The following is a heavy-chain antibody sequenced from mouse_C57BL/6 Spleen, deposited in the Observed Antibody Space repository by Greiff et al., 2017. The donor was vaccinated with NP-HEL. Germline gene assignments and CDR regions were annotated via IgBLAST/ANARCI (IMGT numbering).Heavy chain of an antibody. D-gene: IGHD2-12*01. J-gene: IGHJ1*03. CDR2: IYPGDGDT. CDR3: ARSLRIYWYVDG. CDR1: GYAFSSSW. Sequence: VQLQQSGPELVKPGASVKISCKASGYAFSSSWMNWVKQRPGKGLEWIGRIYPGDGDTNYNGKFNGKATLTADKSSSTAYMQRSSLPSEDSAVYFCARSLRIYWYVDGWGTGTTVTVSS. V-gene: IGHV1-82*01.